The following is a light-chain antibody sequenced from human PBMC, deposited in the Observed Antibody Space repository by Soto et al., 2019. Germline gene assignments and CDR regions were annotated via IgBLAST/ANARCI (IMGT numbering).Light chain of an antibody. CDR3: QQSNNWPLS. V-gene: IGKV3-15*01. CDR2: GAS. CDR1: QSVNSR. Sequence: EIVMTQSPATLSVSPGDRVTLSCRASQSVNSRLAWYQQNPGQAPRLPIYGASTRATDIPARFSGSGSGTEFTLTISSLQSEDFGVYYCQQSNNWPLSFGGGTKVEIK. J-gene: IGKJ4*01.